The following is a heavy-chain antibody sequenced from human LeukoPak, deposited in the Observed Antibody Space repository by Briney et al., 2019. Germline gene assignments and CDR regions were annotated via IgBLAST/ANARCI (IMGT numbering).Heavy chain of an antibody. CDR1: GFTFSSYA. J-gene: IGHJ4*02. CDR3: ARDPGVKGYYFDY. CDR2: ISYDGSNK. V-gene: IGHV3-30*04. Sequence: GGSLRLSCAASGFTFSSYAMHWVRQAPGKGLEWVAVISYDGSNKYYADSVKGRFTISRDNSKNTLYLQMNSLRAEDTAVYYCARDPGVKGYYFDYWGQGTLVTVSS. D-gene: IGHD7-27*01.